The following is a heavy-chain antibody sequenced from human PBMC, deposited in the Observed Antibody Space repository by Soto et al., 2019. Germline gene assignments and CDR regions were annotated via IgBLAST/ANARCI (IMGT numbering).Heavy chain of an antibody. J-gene: IGHJ4*02. Sequence: SETLSLTCTVSGGSISSGGYYWSWIRQHPGKGLEWIGYIYYSGSTYYNPSLKSRVTISVDTSKNQFSLKLSSVTAADTAVYYCARERAGTIDYWGQGTLVTVSS. CDR3: ARERAGTIDY. CDR2: IYYSGST. D-gene: IGHD6-13*01. CDR1: GGSISSGGYY. V-gene: IGHV4-31*03.